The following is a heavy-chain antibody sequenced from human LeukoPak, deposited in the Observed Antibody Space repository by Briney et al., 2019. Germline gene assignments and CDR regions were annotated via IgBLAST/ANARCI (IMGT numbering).Heavy chain of an antibody. CDR1: GGSISSGGYY. D-gene: IGHD3-16*01. CDR2: IYYSGST. J-gene: IGHJ5*02. Sequence: PSETLSLTCTVSGGSISSGGYYWSWIRQHPGKGLEWIGYIYYSGSTYYSPSLKSRVTISVDRSKNQFSLKLSSVTAADTAVYYCARGVSVGADNWFDPWGQGTLVTVSS. CDR3: ARGVSVGADNWFDP. V-gene: IGHV4-31*03.